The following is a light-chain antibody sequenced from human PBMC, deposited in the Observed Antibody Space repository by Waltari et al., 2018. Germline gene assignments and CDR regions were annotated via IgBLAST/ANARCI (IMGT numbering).Light chain of an antibody. V-gene: IGKV3-20*01. CDR2: GAS. CDR3: QQYGSSTWT. Sequence: ETVLTQSPGPLSLSPGQRATLSCRASQSVTTSSLAWYQQKPGQAPRLLIYGASSRATDIPDRFGGSGSGRDFTLTISRLEPEDFAVYYCQQYGSSTWTFGQGTKVEVK. CDR1: QSVTTSS. J-gene: IGKJ1*01.